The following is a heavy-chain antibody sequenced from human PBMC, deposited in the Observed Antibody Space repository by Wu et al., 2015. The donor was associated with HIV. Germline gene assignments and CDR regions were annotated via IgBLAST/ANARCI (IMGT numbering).Heavy chain of an antibody. D-gene: IGHD6-13*01. V-gene: IGHV1-69*05. CDR2: IIPIFGTA. Sequence: QVQLVQSGAEVKKPGSSVKVSCKASGGTFSSYAISWVRQAPGQGLEWMGGIIPIFGTANYAQKFLGRVTITTDESTSTAYMELSSLRSEDTAVYYCARESGYIAAAGIGWFDPWGQGTLVTVSS. J-gene: IGHJ5*02. CDR3: ARESGYIAAAGIGWFDP. CDR1: GGTFSSYA.